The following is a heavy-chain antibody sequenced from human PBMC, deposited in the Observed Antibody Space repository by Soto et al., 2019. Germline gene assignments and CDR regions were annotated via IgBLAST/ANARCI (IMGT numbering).Heavy chain of an antibody. Sequence: EVQLLESGGGLVQPGGSLRLSCAASGFTFSSYAMSWVRQAPGKGLEWVSAISGSGGSTYYADSVKGRFTISRDNSKNTLYLQMNSLRAEDTAVYYCEGPPYDFWSGYPPAEYFQHWGQGTLVTVSS. D-gene: IGHD3-3*01. CDR3: EGPPYDFWSGYPPAEYFQH. J-gene: IGHJ1*01. CDR2: ISGSGGST. V-gene: IGHV3-23*01. CDR1: GFTFSSYA.